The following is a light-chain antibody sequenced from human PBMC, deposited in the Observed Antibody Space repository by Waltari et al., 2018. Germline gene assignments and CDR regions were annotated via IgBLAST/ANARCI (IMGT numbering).Light chain of an antibody. J-gene: IGLJ1*01. CDR2: DVS. CDR1: SSDVGGYNY. V-gene: IGLV2-14*03. Sequence: QSALTQPASVSGSPGQSITISCTGTSSDVGGYNYVSWYQQYPGKAPKLVIYDVSTRPSGASERFSGSKSGNTASLIISGLQAEDEADYYCSSYTASRHYVFGTGTKVTVL. CDR3: SSYTASRHYV.